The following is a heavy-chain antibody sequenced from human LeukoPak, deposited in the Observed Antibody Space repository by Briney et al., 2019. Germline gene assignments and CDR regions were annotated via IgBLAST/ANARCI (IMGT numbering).Heavy chain of an antibody. V-gene: IGHV1-2*06. Sequence: ASVKVSCKASGYTFTGYYMHWVRQAPGQGLEWMGRINPNSGGTNYAQKLQGRVTMTTDTSTSTAYMELRSLRSDDTAVYYCARAGGMGANDYWGQGTLVTVSS. CDR2: INPNSGGT. J-gene: IGHJ4*02. D-gene: IGHD1-26*01. CDR1: GYTFTGYY. CDR3: ARAGGMGANDY.